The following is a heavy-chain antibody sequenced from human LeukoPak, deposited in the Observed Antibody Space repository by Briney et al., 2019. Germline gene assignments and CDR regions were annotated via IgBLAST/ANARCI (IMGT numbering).Heavy chain of an antibody. V-gene: IGHV3-21*01. D-gene: IGHD2-2*01. CDR2: ISSSSSYI. Sequence: AGGSLRLSCAASGFTFSNYSMNWVRQAPGKGLEWVSSISSSSSYIYYADSVKGRFTISRDNAKNSLYLQMNSLRAEDTAVYYCARDWGYCSSTSCSHPDWFDPWGQGTLVTVSS. CDR3: ARDWGYCSSTSCSHPDWFDP. CDR1: GFTFSNYS. J-gene: IGHJ5*02.